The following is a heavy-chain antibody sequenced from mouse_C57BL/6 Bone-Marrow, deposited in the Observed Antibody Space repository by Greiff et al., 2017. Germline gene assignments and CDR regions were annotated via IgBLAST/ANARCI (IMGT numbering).Heavy chain of an antibody. CDR3: ARRTACDY. CDR1: GYTFTSYW. V-gene: IGHV1-72*01. J-gene: IGHJ2*01. CDR2: IDPNSGGT. D-gene: IGHD4-1*01. Sequence: QVQLQQPGAELVNPGASVKLSCKASGYTFTSYWMHWVKQRPGRGLEWIGGIDPNSGGTKYNETLKSKATLTVDKPSSTAYMQRSSLTSEDSAVYYCARRTACDYWGQGTTLTVAS.